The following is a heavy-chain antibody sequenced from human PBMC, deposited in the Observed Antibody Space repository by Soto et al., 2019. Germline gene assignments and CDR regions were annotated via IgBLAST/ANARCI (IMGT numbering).Heavy chain of an antibody. D-gene: IGHD1-26*01. V-gene: IGHV1-46*01. CDR2: INPSGGST. J-gene: IGHJ6*02. CDR1: GYTFTSYY. Sequence: GASVKVSCKASGYTFTSYYMHWVRQAPGQGLEWMGIINPSGGSTSYAQKFQGRVTMTRDTSTSTVYMELSSLRSEDTAVYYCARDVSIVGATRTRYYYYGMDVWGQGTTVTVSS. CDR3: ARDVSIVGATRTRYYYYGMDV.